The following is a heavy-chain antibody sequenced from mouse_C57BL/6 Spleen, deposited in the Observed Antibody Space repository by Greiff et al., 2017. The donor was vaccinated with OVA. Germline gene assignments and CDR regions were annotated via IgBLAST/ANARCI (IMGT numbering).Heavy chain of an antibody. J-gene: IGHJ1*03. Sequence: EVQLQQSGAELVRPGASVKLSCTASGFNIKDDYMHWVKQRPEQGLEWIGWIDPENGDTVYASKFQGKATITADTSSNTAYLQLSSLTSEDTAVYYCTKGVVASYWYFDVWGTGTTVTVSS. CDR3: TKGVVASYWYFDV. CDR1: GFNIKDDY. V-gene: IGHV14-4*01. D-gene: IGHD1-1*01. CDR2: IDPENGDT.